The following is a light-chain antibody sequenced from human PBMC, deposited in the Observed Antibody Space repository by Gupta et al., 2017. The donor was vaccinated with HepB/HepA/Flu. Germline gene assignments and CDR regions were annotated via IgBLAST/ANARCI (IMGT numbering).Light chain of an antibody. Sequence: SYELTQPPSVSVSPGQTARITCSGDALPKQYAYWYQQKPGLAPVLVIYKDSERPSGIPERFSGSSSGTTVTSTISGVQAEDEADYYCQSADSSGTGYVFGTGTKVTVL. J-gene: IGLJ1*01. V-gene: IGLV3-25*03. CDR2: KDS. CDR1: ALPKQY. CDR3: QSADSSGTGYV.